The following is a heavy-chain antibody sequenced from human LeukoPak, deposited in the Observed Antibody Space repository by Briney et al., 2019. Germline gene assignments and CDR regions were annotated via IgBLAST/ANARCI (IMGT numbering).Heavy chain of an antibody. D-gene: IGHD5-12*01. J-gene: IGHJ4*02. CDR1: GYTFTSYG. CDR3: ARAVQMATIITHYYFDY. V-gene: IGHV1-18*01. CDR2: ISAYNGNT. Sequence: ASVKVSCKASGYTFTSYGISWVRQAPGQGLEWMGWISAYNGNTNYAQKLQGRVTMTTDTSTSTAYMELRSLRSEDTAVYYCARAVQMATIITHYYFDYWGQGTLVTVSS.